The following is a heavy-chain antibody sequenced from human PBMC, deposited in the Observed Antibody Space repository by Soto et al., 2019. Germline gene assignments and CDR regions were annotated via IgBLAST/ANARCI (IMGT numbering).Heavy chain of an antibody. J-gene: IGHJ4*01. CDR2: INHSGST. CDR3: ARATLRFLEWLSSRYYFDY. D-gene: IGHD3-3*01. CDR1: GGSFSGYY. Sequence: QVQLQQWGAGLLKPSETLSLTCAVYGGSFSGYYWSWIRQPPGKGLEWIGEINHSGSTNYNPSLKSRVTIPVDTSKNQFSLKLSSVTAADTAVYYCARATLRFLEWLSSRYYFDYWGQGTLVTVSS. V-gene: IGHV4-34*01.